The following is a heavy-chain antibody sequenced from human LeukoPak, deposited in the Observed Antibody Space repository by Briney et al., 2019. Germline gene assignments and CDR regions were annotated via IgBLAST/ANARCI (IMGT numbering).Heavy chain of an antibody. J-gene: IGHJ4*02. D-gene: IGHD2-21*02. CDR1: GGSISSGDYY. CDR3: ARGIVVVTPNTNVYYFDY. Sequence: KPSETLSLTCTASGGSISSGDYYWSWIRQPPGKGLDWIGYIYYSGSTYYNPSLKSRVTISVDTSKNQFSLKLSSVTAADTAVYYCARGIVVVTPNTNVYYFDYWGQGTLVTVSS. CDR2: IYYSGST. V-gene: IGHV4-30-4*01.